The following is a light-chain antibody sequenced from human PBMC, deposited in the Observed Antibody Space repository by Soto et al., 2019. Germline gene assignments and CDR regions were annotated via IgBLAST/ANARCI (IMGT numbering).Light chain of an antibody. CDR3: QQRSNWPRFT. Sequence: EIVLTQSPATLSLSPGERATLSCRASQSVSSYLAWYQQKPGQAPRLLIYDASTRATGLPARFSGSGSGTDFPLTISSLEPEDFAVYYCQQRSNWPRFTFGPGTKVDIK. J-gene: IGKJ3*01. CDR2: DAS. V-gene: IGKV3-11*01. CDR1: QSVSSY.